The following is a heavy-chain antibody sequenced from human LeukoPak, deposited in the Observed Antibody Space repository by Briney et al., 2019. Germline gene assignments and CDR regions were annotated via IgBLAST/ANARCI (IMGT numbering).Heavy chain of an antibody. Sequence: PSETLSLTCTVSGGSISRNYWSWIRQPAGKGLEWIGRIYTSGSTNYNPSLKSRVTMSVDTSKNQFSLRLSSVTAADTAVYYCAREGYSSSSHFDYWGQGTLVTVSS. D-gene: IGHD6-13*01. V-gene: IGHV4-4*07. CDR1: GGSISRNY. CDR3: AREGYSSSSHFDY. J-gene: IGHJ4*02. CDR2: IYTSGST.